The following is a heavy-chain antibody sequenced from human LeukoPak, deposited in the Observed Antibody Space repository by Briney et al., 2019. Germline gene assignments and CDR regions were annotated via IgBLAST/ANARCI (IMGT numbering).Heavy chain of an antibody. Sequence: SETLSLTCAVSGGSISSSNWWSWVRQPPGKGLEWIGEIYHSGSTNYNPSLKSRVTISVDTSKNQFSLKLSSVTAADTAVYYCARHPERRYCSSTSCRRAFDIWGQGTMVTVSS. CDR3: ARHPERRYCSSTSCRRAFDI. J-gene: IGHJ3*02. D-gene: IGHD2-2*01. V-gene: IGHV4-4*02. CDR1: GGSISSSNW. CDR2: IYHSGST.